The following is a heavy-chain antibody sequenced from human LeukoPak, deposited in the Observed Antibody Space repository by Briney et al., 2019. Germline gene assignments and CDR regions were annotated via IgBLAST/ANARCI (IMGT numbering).Heavy chain of an antibody. Sequence: GGSLRLSCAASGFTFSSYSMNWVRQAPGKGLEWVSSISDSGGSTYYTDSVKGRFTISRDNSKNTLYLQMNSLRAEDTAVYYCVRRDVFDMWGQGTMVTVSS. CDR2: ISDSGGST. V-gene: IGHV3-23*01. J-gene: IGHJ3*02. CDR1: GFTFSSYS. CDR3: VRRDVFDM.